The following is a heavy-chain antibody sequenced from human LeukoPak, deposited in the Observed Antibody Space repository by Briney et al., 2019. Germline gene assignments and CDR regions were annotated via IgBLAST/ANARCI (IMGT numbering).Heavy chain of an antibody. V-gene: IGHV1-69*04. Sequence: GASVKVSCKASGGTFSSYAISWVRQAPGQGLEWMGRIIPILGIANYAQKFQGRVTITADKSTSTAYMELSSLRSEDTAVYYCARVARGLQPLSWGQGTLVTVSS. J-gene: IGHJ4*02. CDR2: IIPILGIA. D-gene: IGHD5-24*01. CDR3: ARVARGLQPLS. CDR1: GGTFSSYA.